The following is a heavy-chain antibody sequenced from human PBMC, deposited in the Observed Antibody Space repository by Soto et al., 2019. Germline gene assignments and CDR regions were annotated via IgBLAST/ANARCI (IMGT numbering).Heavy chain of an antibody. CDR2: IYYSGST. Sequence: SETLSLTCTVSCGSISSYYWSWIRQPPGKGLEWIGYIYYSGSTNYNPSLKSRVTISVDTSKNQFSLKLSSVTAADTAVYYCARMGRFCSGGSCYSRGLDPWGQGVLVTVSS. V-gene: IGHV4-59*08. CDR1: CGSISSYY. J-gene: IGHJ5*02. CDR3: ARMGRFCSGGSCYSRGLDP. D-gene: IGHD2-15*01.